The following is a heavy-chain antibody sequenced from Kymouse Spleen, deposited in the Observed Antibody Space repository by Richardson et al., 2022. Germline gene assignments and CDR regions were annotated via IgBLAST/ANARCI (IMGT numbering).Heavy chain of an antibody. CDR1: GGSFSGYY. CDR3: ARMPNTYYDFWSGYLFDY. D-gene: IGHD3-3*01. CDR2: INHSGST. V-gene: IGHV4-34*01. Sequence: QVQLQQWGAGLLKPSETLSLTCAVYGGSFSGYYWSWIRQPPGKGLEWIGEINHSGSTNYNPSLKSRVTISVDTSKNQFSLKLSSVTAADTAVYYCARMPNTYYDFWSGYLFDYWGQGTLVTVSS. J-gene: IGHJ4*02.